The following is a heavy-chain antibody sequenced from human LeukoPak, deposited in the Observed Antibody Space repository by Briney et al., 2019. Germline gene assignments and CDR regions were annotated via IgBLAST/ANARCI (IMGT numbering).Heavy chain of an antibody. D-gene: IGHD4-17*01. CDR3: AKDGEDYGDYHFDY. J-gene: IGHJ4*02. Sequence: GGSRRLSCAASGFTFSSYGMHWVRQAPGKGLEWVAVISYDGSNKYYADSVKGRFTISRDNSKNTLYLQMNSLRAEDTAVYYRAKDGEDYGDYHFDYWGQGTLVTVSS. CDR1: GFTFSSYG. CDR2: ISYDGSNK. V-gene: IGHV3-30*18.